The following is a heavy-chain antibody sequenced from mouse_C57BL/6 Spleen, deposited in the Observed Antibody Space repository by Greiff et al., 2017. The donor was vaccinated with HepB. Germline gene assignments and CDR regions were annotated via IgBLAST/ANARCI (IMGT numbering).Heavy chain of an antibody. J-gene: IGHJ2*01. D-gene: IGHD2-5*01. V-gene: IGHV5-4*01. CDR3: AREGTIVTTSYFDY. Sequence: EVKLVESGGGLVKPGGSLKLSCAASGFTFSSYAMSWVRQTPEKRLEWVATISDGGSYTYYPDNVKGRFTISRDNAKNNLYLQMSHLKSEDTAMYYCAREGTIVTTSYFDYWGQGTTLTVSS. CDR2: ISDGGSYT. CDR1: GFTFSSYA.